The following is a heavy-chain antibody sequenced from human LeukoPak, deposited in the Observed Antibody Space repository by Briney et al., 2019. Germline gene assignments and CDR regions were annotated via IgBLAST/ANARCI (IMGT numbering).Heavy chain of an antibody. J-gene: IGHJ6*03. D-gene: IGHD2-15*01. V-gene: IGHV3-21*01. Sequence: GGSLRLSCAASGFGFSTFKMNWVRQTPGKGLEWVSSISSSGTYIYYADSMKGRFTISRDNTKNSLYLQMNSLRAEDTAVYYCARDPRWGRWWSYYYMDVWGKGTTVTVSS. CDR3: ARDPRWGRWWSYYYMDV. CDR1: GFGFSTFK. CDR2: ISSSGTYI.